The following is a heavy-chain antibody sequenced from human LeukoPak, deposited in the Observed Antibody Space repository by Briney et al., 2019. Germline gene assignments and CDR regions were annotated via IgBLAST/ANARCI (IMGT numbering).Heavy chain of an antibody. CDR1: GFTFSSYA. Sequence: GRSLRLSCAASGFTFSSYAMHWVRQAPGKGLEWVAVISYDGSNKYYADSVKGRFTISRDNSKNTLYLQMNSLRAEDTAVYYCARDPRWAPNDSSGYFTYWGQGTLVTVSS. J-gene: IGHJ4*02. CDR2: ISYDGSNK. CDR3: ARDPRWAPNDSSGYFTY. V-gene: IGHV3-30*04. D-gene: IGHD3-22*01.